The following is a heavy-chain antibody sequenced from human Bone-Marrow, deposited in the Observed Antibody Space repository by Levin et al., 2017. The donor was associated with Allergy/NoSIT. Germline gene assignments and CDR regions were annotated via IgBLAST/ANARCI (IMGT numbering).Heavy chain of an antibody. CDR2: IYWDGDK. CDR1: GFSLTTSGLG. D-gene: IGHD1-1*01. CDR3: AHEIWNACYFDY. J-gene: IGHJ4*02. Sequence: SGPTLVKPTQTLTLTCTFSGFSLTTSGLGVGWIRPPPGKALEWLALIYWDGDKRYSPSLKSRLTITKDTSKNQVVLTMTNMDPEDTATYYCAHEIWNACYFDYWGQGTLVTVSS. V-gene: IGHV2-5*02.